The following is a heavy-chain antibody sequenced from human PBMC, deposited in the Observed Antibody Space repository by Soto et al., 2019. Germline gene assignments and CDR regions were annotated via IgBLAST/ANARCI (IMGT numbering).Heavy chain of an antibody. V-gene: IGHV4-31*03. CDR2: IYDNGIT. CDR3: TRDRGFGMDV. J-gene: IGHJ6*02. Sequence: QVPLQESGPGLVKPSQTLSLTCNVSGGSISGGRYYWNWIRQHPGKGLEWIGNIYDNGITYYNPSLKSRVIISEDTSKNHFSLRLSSVIAPDTAVYYCTRDRGFGMDVWGQGTTVTVSS. CDR1: GGSISGGRYY.